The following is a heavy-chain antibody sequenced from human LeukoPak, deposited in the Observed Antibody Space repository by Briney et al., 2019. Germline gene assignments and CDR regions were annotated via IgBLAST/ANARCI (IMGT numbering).Heavy chain of an antibody. CDR2: IYYSGST. Sequence: SETLSLTCTVSGGSISSSSYYWGWIRQPPGKGLEWIGSIYYSGSTYYNPSLKSRVTISVDTSKSQFSLKLSSVTAADTAVYYCAGTTGDDYGDTDYYYYMDVWGKGTTVTVSS. CDR1: GGSISSSSYY. V-gene: IGHV4-39*07. J-gene: IGHJ6*03. CDR3: AGTTGDDYGDTDYYYYMDV. D-gene: IGHD4-17*01.